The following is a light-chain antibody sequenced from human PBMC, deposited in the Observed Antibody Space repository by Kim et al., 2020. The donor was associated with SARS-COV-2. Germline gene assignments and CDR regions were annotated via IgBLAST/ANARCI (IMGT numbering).Light chain of an antibody. V-gene: IGKV3-15*01. CDR2: GAS. J-gene: IGKJ4*01. CDR3: QQYNNWPLT. Sequence: VSPGERATLSCRASQRVSSNLAWYQQKPGQAPRLLIYGASTRATGIPSRFSGSGSGTEFTLTVSSLQSEDFAVYYCQQYNNWPLTFGGGTKVDIK. CDR1: QRVSSN.